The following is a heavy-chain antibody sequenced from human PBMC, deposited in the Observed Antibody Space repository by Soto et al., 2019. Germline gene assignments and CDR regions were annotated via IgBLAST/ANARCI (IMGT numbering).Heavy chain of an antibody. CDR3: AKDSNIWSGYPETPFDY. CDR2: ISGSGGST. J-gene: IGHJ4*02. Sequence: GGSLRLSCAASGFTFSSYAMSWVRQAPGKGLEWVSAISGSGGSTYYADSVKGRFPISRDNSKNTLYLQMNSLRAEDTAVYYCAKDSNIWSGYPETPFDYWGQGTLVTVSS. CDR1: GFTFSSYA. D-gene: IGHD3-3*01. V-gene: IGHV3-23*01.